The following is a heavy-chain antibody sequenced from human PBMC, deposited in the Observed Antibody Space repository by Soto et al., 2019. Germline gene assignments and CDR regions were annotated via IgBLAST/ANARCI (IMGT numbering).Heavy chain of an antibody. CDR3: AKSTLGYYYGMDV. V-gene: IGHV3-74*01. D-gene: IGHD6-13*01. CDR1: GFTFSSYW. J-gene: IGHJ6*02. Sequence: GGSLRLSCAASGFTFSSYWMHWVRQAPGKGLVWVSRINSDGSSTNYADSVKGRFTISRDNSKNTLYLQMNSLRAEDTAVYYCAKSTLGYYYGMDVWGQGTTVTVSS. CDR2: INSDGSST.